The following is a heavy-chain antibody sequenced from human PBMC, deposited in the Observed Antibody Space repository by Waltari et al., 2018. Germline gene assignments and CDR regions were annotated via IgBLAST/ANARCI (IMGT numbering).Heavy chain of an antibody. CDR3: ARDRCGGTSCYPFDS. Sequence: QVQLAESGPGLVKPSEALSLTCTVSNYSISTGYYWAWIRQSPGKGLEWIGSVTHSGSAYYNPCLRSRVSISIDTSKNQFSLSLKSATAADTATYYCARDRCGGTSCYPFDSWGQGTLVAVTS. CDR1: NYSISTGYY. CDR2: VTHSGSA. V-gene: IGHV4-38-2*02. D-gene: IGHD2-2*01. J-gene: IGHJ4*02.